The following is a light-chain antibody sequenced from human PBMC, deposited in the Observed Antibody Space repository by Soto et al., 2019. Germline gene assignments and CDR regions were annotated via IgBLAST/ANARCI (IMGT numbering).Light chain of an antibody. CDR3: QQYSNWPSWT. J-gene: IGKJ1*01. CDR1: QSVSSN. V-gene: IGKV3-15*01. Sequence: EILMTQSPATLSVSPGERATVSCRATQSVSSNLAWYQQKPGQAPRLLIYGASTRATGIPARLSDSGSGTEFTLTISSLQSEDFAVYYCQQYSNWPSWTFGQGTKV. CDR2: GAS.